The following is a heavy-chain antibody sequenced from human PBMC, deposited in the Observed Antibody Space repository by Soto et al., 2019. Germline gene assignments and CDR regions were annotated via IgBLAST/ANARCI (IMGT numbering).Heavy chain of an antibody. J-gene: IGHJ6*02. D-gene: IGHD2-8*01. V-gene: IGHV5-51*01. Sequence: GESLKISCKGSGYRFSSYWIAWVRQMPGKGLEWMGIIYPGDSDTRYSPSFQGQVTMSVDKSNNTAYLHWSSLKASDTAMYYCERQGSNGAYYYYGLDVWGQGTTVTVSS. CDR1: GYRFSSYW. CDR3: ERQGSNGAYYYYGLDV. CDR2: IYPGDSDT.